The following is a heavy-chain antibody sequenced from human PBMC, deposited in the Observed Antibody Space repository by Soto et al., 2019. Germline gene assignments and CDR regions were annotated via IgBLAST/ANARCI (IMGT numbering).Heavy chain of an antibody. D-gene: IGHD2-8*01. Sequence: EVQLLESGGGLVQPGGSLRLSCTASGFTFSSSAMSWVRQAPGKELEWVSTISGNSGKTNYAESVKGRFSISRDNSKNTVHLQLDSLRAEDTAVYFCAKLGFVLMELYYFHQWGHGTLVTVSS. CDR3: AKLGFVLMELYYFHQ. CDR2: ISGNSGKT. V-gene: IGHV3-23*01. CDR1: GFTFSSSA. J-gene: IGHJ4*01.